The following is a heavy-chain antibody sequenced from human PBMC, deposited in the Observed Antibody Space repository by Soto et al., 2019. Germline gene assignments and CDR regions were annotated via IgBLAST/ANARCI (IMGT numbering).Heavy chain of an antibody. Sequence: GGSLRLSCAASGFTFSSYAMSWVRQAPGKGLEWVSAIVGSGGSTYYADSVKGRFTISRDNSKNTLYLQMNSLRAEDTAVFYCAKVPVPDYGAFGSCVFQLWGQGTLVTVSS. J-gene: IGHJ1*01. CDR2: IVGSGGST. CDR3: AKVPVPDYGAFGSCVFQL. V-gene: IGHV3-23*01. D-gene: IGHD4-17*01. CDR1: GFTFSSYA.